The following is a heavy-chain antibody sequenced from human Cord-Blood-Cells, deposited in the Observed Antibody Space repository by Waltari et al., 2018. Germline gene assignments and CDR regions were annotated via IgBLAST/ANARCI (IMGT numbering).Heavy chain of an antibody. D-gene: IGHD6-13*01. V-gene: IGHV3-53*02. J-gene: IGHJ3*02. CDR2: IYSGGST. Sequence: EVQLVETGGGLIQPGGSLRLSCAASGFTVSSNYMSWVRQAPGKGLEWVSVIYSGGSTYYADAVKGRFTISRDNSKNTLYLQMNSLRAEDTAVYYCARLNSSSAFDIWGQVTMVTVSS. CDR1: GFTVSSNY. CDR3: ARLNSSSAFDI.